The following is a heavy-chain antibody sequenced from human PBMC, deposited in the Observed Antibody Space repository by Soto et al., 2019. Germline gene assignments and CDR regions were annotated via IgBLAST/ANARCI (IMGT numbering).Heavy chain of an antibody. V-gene: IGHV3-30*18. Sequence: PGGSLRLSCAASGFTFSSYGMHWVRQAPGKGLEWVAVISYDGSNKYYADSVKGRFTISRDNSKNTLYLQMNSLRAEDTAVYYCEKGGVVGATPRAYYGMDVWGQGTTVTVSS. CDR1: GFTFSSYG. CDR3: EKGGVVGATPRAYYGMDV. CDR2: ISYDGSNK. J-gene: IGHJ6*02. D-gene: IGHD1-26*01.